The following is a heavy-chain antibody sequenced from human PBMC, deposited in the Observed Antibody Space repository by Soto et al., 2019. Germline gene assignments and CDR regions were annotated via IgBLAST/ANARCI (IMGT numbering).Heavy chain of an antibody. Sequence: ASVKVSCKASGYTFTSYAMHWVRQAPGQRLEWMGWINAGNGNTKYSQKFQGRVTITRDTSASTAYMELSSLRSEDTAVYYCARDEQWLVRGYYYYGMDVWGQGTTVTVSS. CDR3: ARDEQWLVRGYYYYGMDV. CDR1: GYTFTSYA. D-gene: IGHD6-19*01. J-gene: IGHJ6*02. V-gene: IGHV1-3*01. CDR2: INAGNGNT.